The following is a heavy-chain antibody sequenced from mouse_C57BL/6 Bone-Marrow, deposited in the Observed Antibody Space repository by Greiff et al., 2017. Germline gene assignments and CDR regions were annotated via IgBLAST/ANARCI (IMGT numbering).Heavy chain of an antibody. CDR2: IRSKSNNYAT. CDR1: GFSFNTYA. CDR3: VSSGSSSYYYAKDY. Sequence: EAGGGLVQPKGSLKLSCAASGFSFNTYAMNWVRQAPGKGLEWVARIRSKSNNYATYYADSVKERFTISRDDSESMLYLQMNNLKTEDTAMYYCVSSGSSSYYYAKDYWGQGTSVTVSS. V-gene: IGHV10-1*01. J-gene: IGHJ4*01. D-gene: IGHD1-1*01.